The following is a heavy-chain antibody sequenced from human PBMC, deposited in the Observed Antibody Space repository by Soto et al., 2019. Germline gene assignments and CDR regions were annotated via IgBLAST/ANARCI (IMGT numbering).Heavy chain of an antibody. V-gene: IGHV4-34*01. Sequence: SETLSLTCAVYGGSFSGYYWSWIRQPPGKGLEWIGEINHSGSTNYNPSLKSRVTISVDTSKNQFSLKLSSVTAADTAVYYCARGISHISYDAFDIWGQGTMVTVSS. CDR2: INHSGST. CDR1: GGSFSGYY. D-gene: IGHD1-20*01. CDR3: ARGISHISYDAFDI. J-gene: IGHJ3*02.